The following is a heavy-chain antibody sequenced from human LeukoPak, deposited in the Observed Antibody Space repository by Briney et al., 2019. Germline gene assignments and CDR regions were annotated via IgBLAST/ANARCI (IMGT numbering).Heavy chain of an antibody. CDR1: GGSISSGDYY. CDR2: IYYSGST. Sequence: PSETLSLTCTVSGGSISSGDYYWSWIRQPPGKGLEWIGYIYYSGSTYYNPSLKSRVVISIDRSKNQFSLNLSSVTAADKAVYYCARGPPTPYCSSTSCYSDYWGQGTLVTVSS. CDR3: ARGPPTPYCSSTSCYSDY. D-gene: IGHD2-2*02. V-gene: IGHV4-30-4*01. J-gene: IGHJ4*02.